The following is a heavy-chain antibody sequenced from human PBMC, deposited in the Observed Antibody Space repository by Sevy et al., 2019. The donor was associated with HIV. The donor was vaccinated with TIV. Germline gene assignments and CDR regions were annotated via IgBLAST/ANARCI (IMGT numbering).Heavy chain of an antibody. J-gene: IGHJ4*02. CDR2: IKSKTDGGTT. Sequence: GGSLRLSCAASGFTFSNAWMSWVRQAPGKGLEWVGRIKSKTDGGTTDYAAPVKGRFTISRDDSKNKLYLQMNSLKTEDTAVYYCTTAGPDYYDSSGYYSDYWGQGTLVTVSS. D-gene: IGHD3-22*01. CDR1: GFTFSNAW. CDR3: TTAGPDYYDSSGYYSDY. V-gene: IGHV3-15*01.